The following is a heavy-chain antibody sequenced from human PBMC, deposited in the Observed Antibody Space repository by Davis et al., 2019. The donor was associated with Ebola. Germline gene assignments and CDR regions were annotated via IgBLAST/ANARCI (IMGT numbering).Heavy chain of an antibody. D-gene: IGHD2-15*01. J-gene: IGHJ4*02. CDR2: IYYSGST. CDR3: ARQKREYIVVVVAATTIDY. CDR1: GGSISSSSYY. Sequence: SETLSLTCTVSGGSISSSSYYWGWIRQPPGKGLEWIGSIYYSGSTYYNPSLKSRVTISVDTSKNQFSLKLSSVTAAETAVYYCARQKREYIVVVVAATTIDYWGQGTLVTVSS. V-gene: IGHV4-39*01.